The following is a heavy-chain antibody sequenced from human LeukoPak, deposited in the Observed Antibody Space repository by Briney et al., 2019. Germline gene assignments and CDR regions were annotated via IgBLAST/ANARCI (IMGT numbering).Heavy chain of an antibody. D-gene: IGHD3-10*01. Sequence: GGSLRLSCAASGFTFADYSMRWVRQAPGEGLEWVSGISWNGGGIGYADSVKGRFTISRDNAKNSLYRQMNSLRPEDMALYYCAKGPYYYGSGSYPYYFDYWGQGTLVTVS. V-gene: IGHV3-9*03. CDR2: ISWNGGGI. J-gene: IGHJ4*02. CDR3: AKGPYYYGSGSYPYYFDY. CDR1: GFTFADYS.